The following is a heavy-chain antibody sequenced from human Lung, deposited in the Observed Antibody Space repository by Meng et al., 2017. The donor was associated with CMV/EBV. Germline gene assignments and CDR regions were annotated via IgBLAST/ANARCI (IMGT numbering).Heavy chain of an antibody. V-gene: IGHV3-23*01. CDR2: ISGSGGST. CDR1: GLTFSSHP. J-gene: IGHJ5*02. D-gene: IGHD6-19*01. Sequence: GEXXKIPCVASGLTFSSHPMTWVRQAPGKGLEWVSSISGSGGSTYSADSVQGRFTISRDNSKNTLYLQMSALRDEDTALYYCARGGPVAGKNWFDRWGQGTXVTVSS. CDR3: ARGGPVAGKNWFDR.